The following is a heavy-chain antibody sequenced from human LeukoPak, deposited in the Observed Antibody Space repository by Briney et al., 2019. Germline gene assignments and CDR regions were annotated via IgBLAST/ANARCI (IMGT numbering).Heavy chain of an antibody. CDR2: INSSSSYI. Sequence: GGSLRLSCAASGFTFDDYAMHWVRQAPGKGLEWVSSINSSSSYIYYADSVKGRFIISRDNAKNSLYLQMNSLRAEDTAVYYCARAPSSGWFFDYWGQGTLVTVSS. CDR3: ARAPSSGWFFDY. J-gene: IGHJ4*02. V-gene: IGHV3-21*01. D-gene: IGHD6-19*01. CDR1: GFTFDDYA.